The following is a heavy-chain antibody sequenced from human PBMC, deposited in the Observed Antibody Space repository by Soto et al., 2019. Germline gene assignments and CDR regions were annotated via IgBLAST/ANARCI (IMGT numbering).Heavy chain of an antibody. CDR2: ISYDGSNK. J-gene: IGHJ4*02. CDR1: GFTFSIYA. D-gene: IGHD3-10*01. CDR3: ARDYGNYGPFDY. Sequence: GGSLRLSCAASGFTFSIYAMHWVRQAPGKGLEWVAVISYDGSNKYYADSVKGRFTISRDNSKNTLYLQMNSLRAEDTAVYYCARDYGNYGPFDYWGQGTLVTVSS. V-gene: IGHV3-30-3*01.